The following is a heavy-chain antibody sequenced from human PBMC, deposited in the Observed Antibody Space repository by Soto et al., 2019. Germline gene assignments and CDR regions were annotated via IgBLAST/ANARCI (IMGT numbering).Heavy chain of an antibody. Sequence: PGGSLRLSCAASGFTFDDYGMSWVRQAPGKGLEWVSGINWNGGSTGYADSVNGRFTISRDNAKNSLYLQMNSLRAEDTALYYCARGGVYCSGGSCYPHGWFDPWGQGTLVTVSS. D-gene: IGHD2-15*01. CDR3: ARGGVYCSGGSCYPHGWFDP. CDR2: INWNGGST. J-gene: IGHJ5*02. V-gene: IGHV3-20*04. CDR1: GFTFDDYG.